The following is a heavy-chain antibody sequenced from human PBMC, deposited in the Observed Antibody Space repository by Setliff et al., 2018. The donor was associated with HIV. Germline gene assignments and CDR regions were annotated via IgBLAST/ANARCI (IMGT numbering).Heavy chain of an antibody. CDR3: ARVQILRYASPVDM. D-gene: IGHD3-9*01. CDR1: GYTFTSYY. Sequence: ASVKVSCKASGYTFTSYYIHWVRQAPGQGLEWMGEINPSGGSTSYSEKFRGRATMTRDTSRSTVYMELSSLRFDDTAVYYCARVQILRYASPVDMWGQGTLVTVSS. V-gene: IGHV1-46*01. CDR2: INPSGGST. J-gene: IGHJ4*02.